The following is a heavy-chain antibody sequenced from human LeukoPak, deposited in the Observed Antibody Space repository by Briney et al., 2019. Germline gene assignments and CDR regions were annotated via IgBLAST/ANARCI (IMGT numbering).Heavy chain of an antibody. J-gene: IGHJ6*02. D-gene: IGHD3-10*01. V-gene: IGHV3-21*01. CDR2: ISSGSSYI. CDR1: GFTFSSYS. CDR3: ARDRVGVRGVINV. Sequence: PGGSLRLSCAASGFTFSSYSMNWVRQAPGKGLEWVSSISSGSSYIYYADSVKGRFTISRDNAKNSLYLQMNSLRAEDTAVYYCARDRVGVRGVINVWGQGTTVTVSS.